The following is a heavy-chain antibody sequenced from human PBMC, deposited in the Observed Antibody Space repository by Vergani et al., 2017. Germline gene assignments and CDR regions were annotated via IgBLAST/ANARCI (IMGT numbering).Heavy chain of an antibody. Sequence: EVQLLESGGDLVQPGGSLRLSCAASGFTFNHYAMNWVRQAPGKGLEWVSGISGSGGSTYDAGSVKGRFTISRDSSKNTLYLQMNSLRTEDTAVYYCATKSCGTPGCQIGYFREWGQGTLVTVSS. V-gene: IGHV3-23*01. D-gene: IGHD1-1*01. CDR1: GFTFNHYA. CDR3: ATKSCGTPGCQIGYFRE. J-gene: IGHJ1*01. CDR2: ISGSGGST.